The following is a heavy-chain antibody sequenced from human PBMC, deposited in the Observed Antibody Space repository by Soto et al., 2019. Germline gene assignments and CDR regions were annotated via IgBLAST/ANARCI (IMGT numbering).Heavy chain of an antibody. Sequence: ASVKVSCKASGYTFTGYYMHWVRQAPGQGLEWMGWINPNSGGTNYAQKFQGWVTMSMDTSKNLFSLRLRSLTAADTAVYFCARVKATLYRDYYFDYWGQGTLVTVSS. CDR3: ARVKATLYRDYYFDY. D-gene: IGHD2-15*01. J-gene: IGHJ4*02. CDR1: GYTFTGYY. CDR2: INPNSGGT. V-gene: IGHV1-2*04.